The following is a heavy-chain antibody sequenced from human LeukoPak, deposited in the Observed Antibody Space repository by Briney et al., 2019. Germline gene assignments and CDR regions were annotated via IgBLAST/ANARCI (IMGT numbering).Heavy chain of an antibody. Sequence: PSETLSLTCSVSGGSISSYYWSWIRQPPGKGLEWIRYIYYSGSTHYNPSLKSRVTISVDTSKNQFSLKLSSVTAADTAVYYCARDGYGAGMDYWGQGTLVTVSS. CDR3: ARDGYGAGMDY. V-gene: IGHV4-59*01. CDR2: IYYSGST. D-gene: IGHD4/OR15-4a*01. CDR1: GGSISSYY. J-gene: IGHJ4*02.